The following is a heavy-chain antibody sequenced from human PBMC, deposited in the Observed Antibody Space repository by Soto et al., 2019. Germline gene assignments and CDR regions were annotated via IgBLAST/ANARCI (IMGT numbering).Heavy chain of an antibody. Sequence: QVQLVQSGAEVKKPGSSVKVSCKASGGTFSSYAISWVRQAPGQGLEWMGGIIPIFGTANYAQKFQGRVTITADESTSTAYMELSSLRSEDTAVYYCARDPSPSIVVVAAATHDAFDIWGQGTMVTVSS. CDR1: GGTFSSYA. CDR2: IIPIFGTA. CDR3: ARDPSPSIVVVAAATHDAFDI. D-gene: IGHD2-15*01. J-gene: IGHJ3*02. V-gene: IGHV1-69*12.